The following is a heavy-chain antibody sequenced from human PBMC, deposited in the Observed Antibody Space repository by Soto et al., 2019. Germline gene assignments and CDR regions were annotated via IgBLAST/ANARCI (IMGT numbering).Heavy chain of an antibody. CDR2: IYYSGST. V-gene: IGHV4-31*03. J-gene: IGHJ5*02. D-gene: IGHD4-17*01. CDR1: GGSISSGGYY. Sequence: QVQLQESGPGLVTPSQTLSLTCTVSGGSISSGGYYWSWIRQHPGKGLEWIGYIYYSGSTYYNPSLKRRVTISVDTSKNQFSLKLSSVTAADTAVYYCARAGYGDYVYWFDPWGQGTLVTVSS. CDR3: ARAGYGDYVYWFDP.